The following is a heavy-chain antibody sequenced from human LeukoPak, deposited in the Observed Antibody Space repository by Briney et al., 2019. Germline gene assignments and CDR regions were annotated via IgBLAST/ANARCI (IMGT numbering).Heavy chain of an antibody. CDR1: GYSFTSYG. CDR3: ARSRVPDPIAVAGYSFDP. CDR2: ISAYNGNT. D-gene: IGHD6-19*01. Sequence: ASVKVSCKASGYSFTSYGFSWVRQAPGQGLEWMGWISAYNGNTNYAQKLQDRVTMTTDTSTSTAYMELRSLRSDDTAVYYCARSRVPDPIAVAGYSFDPWGQGTLVTVSS. J-gene: IGHJ5*02. V-gene: IGHV1-18*01.